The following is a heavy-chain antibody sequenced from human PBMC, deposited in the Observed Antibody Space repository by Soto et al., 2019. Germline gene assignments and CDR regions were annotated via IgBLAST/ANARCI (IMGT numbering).Heavy chain of an antibody. CDR3: ARRDGGRGIDP. V-gene: IGHV1-46*01. J-gene: IGHJ5*02. CDR1: GYTFTSYY. D-gene: IGHD3-16*01. CDR2: INPSGGST. Sequence: QVQLVQSGAEVKKPGASVKVSCKASGYTFTSYYMHWVRQAPGQGLEWMGIINPSGGSTSYAQKFQGRVTMTSGTSTSTVYMELSSLRAEDTAVYYFARRDGGRGIDPWGQVTLVTVST.